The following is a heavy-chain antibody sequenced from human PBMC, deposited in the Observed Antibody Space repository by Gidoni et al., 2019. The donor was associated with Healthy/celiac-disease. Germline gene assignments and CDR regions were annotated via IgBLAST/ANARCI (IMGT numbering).Heavy chain of an antibody. J-gene: IGHJ4*02. D-gene: IGHD3-9*01. CDR1: GFTFSSYS. CDR3: ARDYYDILTGYSIKFDY. V-gene: IGHV3-21*01. Sequence: EVQLVESGGGLVKPGGSLRLSCAASGFTFSSYSMNWVRQAPGKGLEWVSSISSSSSYIYYADSVKGRFTISRDNAKNSLYLQMNSLRAEDTAVYYCARDYYDILTGYSIKFDYWGQGTLVTVSS. CDR2: ISSSSSYI.